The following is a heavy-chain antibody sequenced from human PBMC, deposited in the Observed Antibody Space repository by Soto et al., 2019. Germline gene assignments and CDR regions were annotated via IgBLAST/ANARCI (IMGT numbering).Heavy chain of an antibody. CDR2: IVPVFGRP. CDR3: AREGSGYNF. Sequence: SVKVSCKASGGSFSNFSISWVRQAPGQGLEWMGGIVPVFGRPNYAQRFRGRLTITADESTSTGYMELISLRSDDTAVYYCAREGSGYNFWGQGTQVTVSS. D-gene: IGHD5-12*01. CDR1: GGSFSNFS. J-gene: IGHJ4*02. V-gene: IGHV1-69*13.